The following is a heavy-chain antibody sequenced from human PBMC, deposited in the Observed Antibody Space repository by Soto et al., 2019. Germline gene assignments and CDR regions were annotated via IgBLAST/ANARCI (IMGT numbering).Heavy chain of an antibody. Sequence: DLVESGGGLVLPGGSLRLSCAASGFTFSSYWMSWVRQAPGKGLEWVANIKQDGSEKYYVDSVKGRFTISRDNAKNSLYLQMNSLRAEDTAVYYCARGRGGYSSSWYGFDYWGQGTLVTVSS. CDR1: GFTFSSYW. D-gene: IGHD6-13*01. CDR3: ARGRGGYSSSWYGFDY. V-gene: IGHV3-7*01. CDR2: IKQDGSEK. J-gene: IGHJ4*02.